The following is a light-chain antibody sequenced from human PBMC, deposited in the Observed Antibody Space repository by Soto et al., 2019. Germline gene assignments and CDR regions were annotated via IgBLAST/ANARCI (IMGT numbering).Light chain of an antibody. J-gene: IGLJ3*02. Sequence: QSVLTHPPSASGTPGQRVTIFCSGRASDIGSNTENWYQQKFPGAAPKLVIHANNQRPAGVPDRFSGSKSGTSACLAISGLQSEDEADYYCATWDDSLQGWVFGGGTKLTVL. CDR2: ANN. CDR3: ATWDDSLQGWV. CDR1: ASDIGSNT. V-gene: IGLV1-44*01.